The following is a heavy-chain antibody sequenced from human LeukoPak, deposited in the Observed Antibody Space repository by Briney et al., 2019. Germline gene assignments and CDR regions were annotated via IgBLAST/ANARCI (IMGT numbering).Heavy chain of an antibody. CDR1: GFTFSTYA. V-gene: IGHV3-30-3*01. J-gene: IGHJ4*02. Sequence: GGSLRLSCAASGFTFSTYAMCWVRQAPGKGLEWVAIVSYDGSIEYYADSVKGRFTISRDNAKNTLYLQMNSLRAEDTAVYYCARGLPSTDDYWGQGTLVTVSS. CDR2: VSYDGSIE. CDR3: ARGLPSTDDY.